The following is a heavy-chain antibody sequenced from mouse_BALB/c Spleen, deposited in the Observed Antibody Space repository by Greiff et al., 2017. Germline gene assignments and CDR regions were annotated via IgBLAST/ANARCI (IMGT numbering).Heavy chain of an antibody. CDR2: ISYDGSN. J-gene: IGHJ4*01. CDR1: GYSITSGYY. D-gene: IGHD3-1*01. Sequence: EVQRVESGPGLVKPSQSLSLTCSVTGYSITSGYYWNWIRQFPGNKLEWMGYISYDGSNNYNPSLKNRISITRDTSKNQFFLKLNSVTTEDTATYYCARDGELGLRLYYYAMDYWGQGTSVTVSS. CDR3: ARDGELGLRLYYYAMDY. V-gene: IGHV3-6*02.